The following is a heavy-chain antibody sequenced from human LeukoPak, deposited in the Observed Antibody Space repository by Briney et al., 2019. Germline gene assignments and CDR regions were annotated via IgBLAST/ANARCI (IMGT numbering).Heavy chain of an antibody. CDR2: IYYSGST. J-gene: IGHJ6*02. CDR1: GGSISSYY. D-gene: IGHD1-26*01. CDR3: ARTVGATTGYYYYGMDV. V-gene: IGHV4-59*01. Sequence: PSETLSLTCTASGGSISSYYWSWIRQPPGKGLEWIGYIYYSGSTNYNPSLKSRVTISVDTSKNQFSLKLSSVTAADTAVYYCARTVGATTGYYYYGMDVWGQGTTVTVSS.